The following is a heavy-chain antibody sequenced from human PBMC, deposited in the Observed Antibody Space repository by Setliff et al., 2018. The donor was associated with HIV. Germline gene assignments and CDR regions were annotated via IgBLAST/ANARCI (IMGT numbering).Heavy chain of an antibody. CDR3: ARLRYSVFDY. J-gene: IGHJ4*01. V-gene: IGHV4-59*05. CDR1: GGSISSYY. CDR2: IYYSGST. Sequence: SETLSLTCTVSGGSISSYYWSWIRQPAGKGLEWIGSIYYSGSTYYNPSLKSRVAISVDTSKNQFSLKLSSVTAADTAVYYCARLRYSVFDYWGHGTLVTVSS. D-gene: IGHD3-9*01.